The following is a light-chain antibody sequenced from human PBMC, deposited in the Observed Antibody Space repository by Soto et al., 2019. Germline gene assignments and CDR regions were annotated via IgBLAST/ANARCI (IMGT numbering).Light chain of an antibody. Sequence: MIKATASLAVSLGATATITCTSXHSVLYSSNNKNYVAWYQQKPGQPPKLLMYWASTRESGVPDRFSGSGSGTEFTLTISSLHSEEVAAYDFQERYRHPCSFGQ. V-gene: IGKV4-1*01. J-gene: IGKJ1*01. CDR2: WAS. CDR1: HSVLYSSNNKNY. CDR3: QERYRHPCS.